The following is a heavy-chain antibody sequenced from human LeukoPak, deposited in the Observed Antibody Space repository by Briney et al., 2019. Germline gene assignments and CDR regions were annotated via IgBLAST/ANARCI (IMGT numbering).Heavy chain of an antibody. CDR2: ISGSGGST. D-gene: IGHD3-10*01. V-gene: IGHV3-23*01. J-gene: IGHJ4*02. CDR3: AKIVTMVRGVIDY. CDR1: GFTFSSYA. Sequence: GGSLRLSCAAFGFTFSSYAMSWVRQAPGKGLEWVSAISGSGGSTYYADSVKGRFTISRDNSKNTLYLQMNSLRAEDTAVYYCAKIVTMVRGVIDYWGQGTLVTVSS.